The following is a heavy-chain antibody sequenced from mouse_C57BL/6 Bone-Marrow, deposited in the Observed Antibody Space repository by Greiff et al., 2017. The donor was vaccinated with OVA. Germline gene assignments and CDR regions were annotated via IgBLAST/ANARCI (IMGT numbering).Heavy chain of an antibody. CDR1: GYSITSGYY. V-gene: IGHV3-6*01. CDR3: ARESSYRYFEV. Sequence: EVKLVESGPGLVKPSQSLSLTCSVTGYSITSGYYWNWIRQFPGNKLEWMGYISYDGSNNYNPSLKNRISITRDTSKNQFFLKLNSVTTEDTATYYCARESSYRYFEVWGTGTTVTVSS. D-gene: IGHD1-1*01. J-gene: IGHJ1*03. CDR2: ISYDGSN.